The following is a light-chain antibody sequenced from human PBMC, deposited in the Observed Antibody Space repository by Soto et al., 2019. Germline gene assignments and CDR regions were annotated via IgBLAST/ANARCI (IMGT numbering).Light chain of an antibody. Sequence: DIQMTQSPSSVSAAVGERVTITCRASQVMSSWLAWYQQKPGKAPKLLIFAASTLQSGVPSRFSSSGSRTDFTLTITSLQPEDIGTFYCQQTDTLPSTFGQGTRLEIK. CDR2: AAS. J-gene: IGKJ5*01. CDR3: QQTDTLPST. V-gene: IGKV1D-12*01. CDR1: QVMSSW.